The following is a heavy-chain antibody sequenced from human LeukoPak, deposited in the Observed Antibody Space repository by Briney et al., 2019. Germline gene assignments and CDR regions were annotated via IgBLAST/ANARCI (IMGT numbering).Heavy chain of an antibody. CDR3: VRGRGSYGWFDP. V-gene: IGHV3-74*01. J-gene: IGHJ5*02. D-gene: IGHD3-10*01. CDR1: GLTSSSYW. CDR2: ISGNGTAR. Sequence: GGSLRLSCAASGLTSSSYWMHWVRHVPGKGLVWVSRISGNGTARNYADSVKGRFTISRDDAKNTVDLQMNSLRGEDTAVYYCVRGRGSYGWFDPWGQGTLVTVPS.